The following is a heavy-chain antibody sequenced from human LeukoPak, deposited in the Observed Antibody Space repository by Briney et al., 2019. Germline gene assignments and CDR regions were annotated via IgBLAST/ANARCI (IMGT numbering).Heavy chain of an antibody. Sequence: SETLSLTCAVSGASISSSNWWSWVPQPPGKGLKGIGEIYHSGSTNYNPSLKSRVTISVDKSKSQFSLKLSSVTAADTAVYYCARDLLGYCSGGSCSDWGQGTLVTVSS. J-gene: IGHJ4*02. CDR2: IYHSGST. D-gene: IGHD2-15*01. CDR1: GASISSSNW. CDR3: ARDLLGYCSGGSCSD. V-gene: IGHV4-4*02.